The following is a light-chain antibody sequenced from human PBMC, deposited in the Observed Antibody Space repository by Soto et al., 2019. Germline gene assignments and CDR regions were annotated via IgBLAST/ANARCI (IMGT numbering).Light chain of an antibody. Sequence: EIVLTQSPGALSLSPGERATLSCRASQSVSSSYLAWYQQKPGQAPRPLIYRASSRDTGIPDRFSGSGSGTDFTLTISRLEPEDCAVYYYQQYGSSLTFGQGTRLEIK. CDR3: QQYGSSLT. V-gene: IGKV3-20*01. J-gene: IGKJ5*01. CDR2: RAS. CDR1: QSVSSSY.